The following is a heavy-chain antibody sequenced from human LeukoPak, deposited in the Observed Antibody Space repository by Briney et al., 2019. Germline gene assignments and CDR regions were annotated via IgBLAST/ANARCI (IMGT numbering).Heavy chain of an antibody. D-gene: IGHD6-19*01. V-gene: IGHV1-8*02. Sequence: ASVKVSCKASGYTFTSYGISWVRQATGQGLEWMGWMNPNSGNTGYAQKFQGRVTMTRNTSISTAYMELSSLRSEDTAVYYCARGRQWLGNGDDYWGQGTLVTVSS. CDR3: ARGRQWLGNGDDY. J-gene: IGHJ4*02. CDR2: MNPNSGNT. CDR1: GYTFTSYG.